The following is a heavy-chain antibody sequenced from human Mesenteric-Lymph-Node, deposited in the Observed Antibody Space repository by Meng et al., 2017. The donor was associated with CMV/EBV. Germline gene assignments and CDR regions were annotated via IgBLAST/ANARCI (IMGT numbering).Heavy chain of an antibody. D-gene: IGHD3-10*01. CDR2: VYHSGTT. CDR3: ARDSGGPFDY. V-gene: IGHV4-4*02. Sequence: LTCGVGGVYSSSSSWWRWVRQPRGKELGWIGEVYHSGTTNYNPSLKSRVTILVDKSKNQFSLKLSSVTAADTAVYYCARDSGGPFDYWGQGTLVTVSS. J-gene: IGHJ4*02. CDR1: GVYSSSSSW.